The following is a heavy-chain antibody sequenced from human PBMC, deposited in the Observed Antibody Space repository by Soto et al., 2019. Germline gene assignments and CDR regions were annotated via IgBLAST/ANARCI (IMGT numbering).Heavy chain of an antibody. CDR1: GFTFSDYY. CDR2: ISSSGSTI. V-gene: IGHV3-11*01. D-gene: IGHD3-3*01. CDR3: AKDIITIFGVAPGPFDY. J-gene: IGHJ4*02. Sequence: PGGSLRLSCAASGFTFSDYYMSWIRQAPGKGLEWVSYISSSGSTIYYADSVKGRFTISRDNSKNTLYLQMNSLRAEDTAVYYCAKDIITIFGVAPGPFDYWGQGTLDTVSS.